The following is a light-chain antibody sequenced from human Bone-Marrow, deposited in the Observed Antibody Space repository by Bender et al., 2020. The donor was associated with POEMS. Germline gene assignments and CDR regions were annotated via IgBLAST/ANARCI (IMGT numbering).Light chain of an antibody. V-gene: IGLV1-44*01. J-gene: IGLJ3*02. CDR3: ATWDDSLNGWV. CDR1: SSKFGSYP. CDR2: NNS. Sequence: QSALTQPASVSGTPGQRVTISCSGSSSKFGSYPVNWYQQLPGAAPKLVIFNNSQRPSGVPDRFSGSNSGTSASLAISGLLSDDEADFYCATWDDSLNGWVFGGGTKLTVL.